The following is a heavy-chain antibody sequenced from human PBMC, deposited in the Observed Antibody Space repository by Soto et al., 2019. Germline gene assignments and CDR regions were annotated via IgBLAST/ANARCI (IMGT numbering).Heavy chain of an antibody. CDR3: ARTYYYDSSGYYFFDY. CDR1: GGSISSYY. Sequence: QVQLQESGPGLVKPSETLSLTCTVSGGSISSYYWSWIRQPPGKGLEWIGYIYYSGSTNYNPSLKSRVTISVDTSKNQFSLKLSSVTAADTAVYYCARTYYYDSSGYYFFDYWGQGTLVTVSS. J-gene: IGHJ4*02. CDR2: IYYSGST. D-gene: IGHD3-22*01. V-gene: IGHV4-59*01.